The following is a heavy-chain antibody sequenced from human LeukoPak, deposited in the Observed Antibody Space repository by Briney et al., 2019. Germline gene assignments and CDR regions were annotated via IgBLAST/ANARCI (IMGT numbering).Heavy chain of an antibody. J-gene: IGHJ4*02. CDR2: ISSSSSTI. CDR1: GFTFSSYS. V-gene: IGHV3-48*01. CDR3: AYITMVRGVPH. D-gene: IGHD3-10*01. Sequence: GGSLRLSCAASGFTFSSYSMNWVRQAPGQGLEWVSYISSSSSTIYYADSVEGRFTISRDNAKNSLYLQTNSLRAEDTAVYYCAYITMVRGVPHWGQGTLVTVSS.